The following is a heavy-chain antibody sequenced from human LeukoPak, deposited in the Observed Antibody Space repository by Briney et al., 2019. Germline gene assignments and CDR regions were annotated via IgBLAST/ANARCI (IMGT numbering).Heavy chain of an antibody. D-gene: IGHD1-26*01. V-gene: IGHV3-33*01. Sequence: GGSLRLSCAASGFTFSTYGMHWVRQAPGKRLEWVAVTWYDGSYKYYGDSVKGRFTISRDNSKNTLYLQMASLRVEDTAVYCCARQFDGSHPNAFDIWGQGTMVTVS. J-gene: IGHJ3*02. CDR2: TWYDGSYK. CDR3: ARQFDGSHPNAFDI. CDR1: GFTFSTYG.